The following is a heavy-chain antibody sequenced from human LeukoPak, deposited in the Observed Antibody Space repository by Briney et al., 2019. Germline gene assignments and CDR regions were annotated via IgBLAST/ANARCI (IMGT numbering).Heavy chain of an antibody. V-gene: IGHV4-61*02. CDR2: IYTSGST. Sequence: SQTLSLTCTVFGGSISSGSYYWSWIRQPAGKGLEWIGRIYTSGSTNYNPSLKSRVTISVDTFKNQFSLKLSSVTAADTAVYYCARSPTVFGVVYMDVWGKGTTVTVSS. J-gene: IGHJ6*03. CDR3: ARSPTVFGVVYMDV. D-gene: IGHD3-3*01. CDR1: GGSISSGSYY.